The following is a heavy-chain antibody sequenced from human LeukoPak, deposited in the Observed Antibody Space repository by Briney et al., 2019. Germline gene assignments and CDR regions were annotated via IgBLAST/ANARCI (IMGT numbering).Heavy chain of an antibody. Sequence: SETLSLTCTGSGGSISSSSYYWGWIRQPPGKGLEWIGSIYYSGSTYYNPSLKSRVTISVDTSKNQFSLKLSSVTAADTAVYYCASSYSGYDYPFDYWGQGTLVTLSS. CDR2: IYYSGST. V-gene: IGHV4-39*07. D-gene: IGHD5-12*01. CDR1: GGSISSSSYY. CDR3: ASSYSGYDYPFDY. J-gene: IGHJ4*02.